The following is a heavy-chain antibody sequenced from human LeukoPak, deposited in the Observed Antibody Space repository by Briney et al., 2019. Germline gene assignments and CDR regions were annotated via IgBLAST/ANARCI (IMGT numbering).Heavy chain of an antibody. J-gene: IGHJ4*02. D-gene: IGHD5-18*01. CDR1: GFTFSSYS. V-gene: IGHV3-21*01. CDR3: ARDPQIKKAGYLFDY. CDR2: ISSSSSYI. Sequence: GGSLRLSCAASGFTFSSYSMNWVRQAPGKGLEWVSSISSSSSYIYYADSVRGRFTISRDNAKNSLYLQMNSLRAEDTAVYYCARDPQIKKAGYLFDYWGQGTLVTVSS.